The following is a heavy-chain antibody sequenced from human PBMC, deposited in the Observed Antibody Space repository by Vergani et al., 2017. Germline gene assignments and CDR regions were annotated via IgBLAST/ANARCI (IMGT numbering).Heavy chain of an antibody. CDR3: TRHVPCGNGACLHFDH. CDR2: INPIDSKI. CDR1: ESSFISNE. J-gene: IGHJ4*02. Sequence: EVMLVQSGAEVKKPGESLKISCKYSESSFISNEIAWVRQMSGKVLQWMGNINPIDSKIAYSPSFQGQAIMSLDKSITTAYLQWPSLKASDTAIYYCTRHVPCGNGACLHFDHWGQGTQVTVSS. D-gene: IGHD2-8*01. V-gene: IGHV5-51*01.